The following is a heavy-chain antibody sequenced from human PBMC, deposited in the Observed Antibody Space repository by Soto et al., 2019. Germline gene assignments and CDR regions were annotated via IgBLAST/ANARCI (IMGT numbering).Heavy chain of an antibody. Sequence: VQLVQSGAEVKKPGSSVKVSCKASGGTFGSYAISWVRQAPGQGLEWMGGIIPITATANYAQKFQGRVTITADESTSTASMQLSSLRSEDTDVYYCARSQGSSTSLEIYYYYYSGMDVWGQGTKVTVSS. CDR3: ARSQGSSTSLEIYYYYYSGMDV. CDR2: IIPITATA. D-gene: IGHD2-2*01. V-gene: IGHV1-69*01. J-gene: IGHJ6*02. CDR1: GGTFGSYA.